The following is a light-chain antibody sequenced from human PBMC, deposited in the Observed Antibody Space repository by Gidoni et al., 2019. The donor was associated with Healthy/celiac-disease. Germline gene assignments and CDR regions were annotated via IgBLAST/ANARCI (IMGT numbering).Light chain of an antibody. CDR1: QSLLHSIGYHY. CDR2: LGS. Sequence: DIVMTQSPLSLPVTPGEPASISCRSSQSLLHSIGYHYLDWYLQKPGQSPQLLIYLGSNRASGVPDRFSGSGSGTDFTLKISRVEAEDVGVYYCMQALQTPLFTFGPGTKVDIK. CDR3: MQALQTPLFT. V-gene: IGKV2-28*01. J-gene: IGKJ3*01.